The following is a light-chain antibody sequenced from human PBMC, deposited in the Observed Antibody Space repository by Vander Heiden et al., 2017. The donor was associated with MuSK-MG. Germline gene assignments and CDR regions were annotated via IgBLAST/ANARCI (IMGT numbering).Light chain of an antibody. J-gene: IGLJ3*02. CDR3: CSFAGSSTWV. CDR1: STNIGSYDF. V-gene: IGLV2-23*02. Sequence: QSALTQPASVSGSPGHSITISCSGTSTNIGSYDFVSWYQKYPGKAPKLLIYEVSKRPSGISNRFSGSKSGNTASLTIPGLQTEDEADYYCCSFAGSSTWVFGGGSKLTVL. CDR2: EVS.